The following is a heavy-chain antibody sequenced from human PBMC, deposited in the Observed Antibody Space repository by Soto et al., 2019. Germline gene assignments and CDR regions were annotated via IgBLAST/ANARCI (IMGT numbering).Heavy chain of an antibody. CDR3: ARLDQQGYCTNGICPGPFDI. D-gene: IGHD2-8*01. Sequence: GESLKISCKGSGYSFTNYWICWVRQMPWKGLEWMGIIYPGDSDTRCSPSFQGQVTISADRSVSTAYLQWSSLKASDTAMYYCARLDQQGYCTNGICPGPFDIWGQGTMVTVSS. CDR1: GYSFTNYW. V-gene: IGHV5-51*01. CDR2: IYPGDSDT. J-gene: IGHJ3*02.